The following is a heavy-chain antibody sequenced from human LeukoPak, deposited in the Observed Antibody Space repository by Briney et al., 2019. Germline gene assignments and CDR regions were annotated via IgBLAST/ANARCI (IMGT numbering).Heavy chain of an antibody. D-gene: IGHD6-13*01. CDR2: ISAYNGNT. J-gene: IGHJ4*02. V-gene: IGHV1-18*01. CDR1: GYTFTSYG. CDR3: ARAFSSSWYGHENDY. Sequence: ASVKVSCKASGYTFTSYGISWVRQAPGQGLEWMGWISAYNGNTNYAQKLQGRVTMTTDTSTCTAYMELRSLRSDDTAVYYCARAFSSSWYGHENDYWGQGTLVTVSS.